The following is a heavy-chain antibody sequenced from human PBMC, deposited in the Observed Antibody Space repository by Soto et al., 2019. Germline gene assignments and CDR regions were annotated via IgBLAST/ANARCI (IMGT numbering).Heavy chain of an antibody. D-gene: IGHD5-12*01. V-gene: IGHV1-3*01. CDR1: GYTFTVYY. Sequence: ASVKGSCKASGYTFTVYYMRWVRQAPGQRLEWMGDVSPVAGTTKYSQKFQGRVTITADTSARTAYMEVSSLRSEDTAVYYCARWSGYDYYFDHWGQGTQVTVSS. J-gene: IGHJ4*02. CDR3: ARWSGYDYYFDH. CDR2: VSPVAGTT.